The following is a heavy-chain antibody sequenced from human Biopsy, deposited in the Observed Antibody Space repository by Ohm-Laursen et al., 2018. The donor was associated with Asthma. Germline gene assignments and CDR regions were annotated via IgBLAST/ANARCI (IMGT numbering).Heavy chain of an antibody. D-gene: IGHD3-10*01. J-gene: IGHJ6*02. V-gene: IGHV1-3*01. Sequence: ASVKVSCKTSGYTFINFAIHWVRQAPGQRLEWMGWINAGNGNTKFSQKFQGRVTMITDTSTSTAYMELRSLRSDDTAVYFCARAVDYSHYYGIDVWGQGTTVTVS. CDR2: INAGNGNT. CDR1: GYTFINFA. CDR3: ARAVDYSHYYGIDV.